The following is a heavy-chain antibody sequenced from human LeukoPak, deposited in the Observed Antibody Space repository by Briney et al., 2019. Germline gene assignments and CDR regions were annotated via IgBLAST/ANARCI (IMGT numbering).Heavy chain of an antibody. CDR3: AKGTWSIAARRLDY. J-gene: IGHJ4*02. CDR2: ISGSGGST. V-gene: IGHV3-23*01. Sequence: TGGSLRLSCAASGFTFSSYAMSWVRQAPGKGLEWVSAISGSGGSTYYADSVKGRFTISRDNSKNTLYLQMSSLRAEDTAVYYCAKGTWSIAARRLDYWGQGTLVTVSS. CDR1: GFTFSSYA. D-gene: IGHD6-6*01.